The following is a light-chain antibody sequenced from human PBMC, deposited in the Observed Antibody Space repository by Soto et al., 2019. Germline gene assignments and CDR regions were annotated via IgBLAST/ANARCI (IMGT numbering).Light chain of an antibody. CDR2: DAS. V-gene: IGKV3-15*01. CDR3: LQYNKWHRWT. Sequence: IMMPHHLSSLSVCSXVXAIVSSVVSQSVSSNLPWYQQKPGQAPRLLIYDASSKATSIPARFSGSESGTEFTLIISSLQSEDFAVYYCLQYNKWHRWTFGQGTKVDIK. CDR1: QSVSSN. J-gene: IGKJ1*01.